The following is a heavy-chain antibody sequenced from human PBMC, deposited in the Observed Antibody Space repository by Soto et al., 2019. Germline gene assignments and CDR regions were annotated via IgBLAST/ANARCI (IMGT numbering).Heavy chain of an antibody. CDR2: IIPIFGTA. D-gene: IGHD2-2*01. J-gene: IGHJ6*02. V-gene: IGHV1-69*01. Sequence: QVQLVQSGAEVKKPGSSVKVSCKASGGTFSSYAISWVRQAPGQGLEWMGGIIPIFGTANYAQKFQGRVTITADESTSTAYMELSSLRSEDTAVYYCVRDSSSTSRAAYYYYGMDVWGQGTTVTVSS. CDR1: GGTFSSYA. CDR3: VRDSSSTSRAAYYYYGMDV.